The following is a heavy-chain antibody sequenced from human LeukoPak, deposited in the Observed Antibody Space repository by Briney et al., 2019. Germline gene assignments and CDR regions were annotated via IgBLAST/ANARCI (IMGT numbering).Heavy chain of an antibody. V-gene: IGHV4-61*01. CDR1: GYSISSGYY. CDR3: ARASSSWYGDY. D-gene: IGHD6-13*01. Sequence: SETLSLTCTVSGYSISSGYYWSWIRQPPGKGLEWIGYIYYSGSTNYNPSLKSRVTISVDTSKNQFSLKLSTVTAADTAVYYCARASSSWYGDYWGQGTLVTVSS. J-gene: IGHJ4*02. CDR2: IYYSGST.